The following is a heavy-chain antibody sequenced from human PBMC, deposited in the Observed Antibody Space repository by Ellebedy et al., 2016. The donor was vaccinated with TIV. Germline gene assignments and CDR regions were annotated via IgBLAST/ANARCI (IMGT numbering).Heavy chain of an antibody. J-gene: IGHJ4*02. CDR3: ARIKRGYSYGYDY. V-gene: IGHV4-61*01. CDR1: GGSVSSGSYY. CDR2: IYYSGST. Sequence: MPSETLSLTCTVSGGSVSSGSYYWSWIRQPPGKGLEWIGYIYYSGSTNYNPSLKIRVTISVDTSKNQFSLKLSSVTAADTAVYYCARIKRGYSYGYDYWGQGTLVTVSS. D-gene: IGHD5-18*01.